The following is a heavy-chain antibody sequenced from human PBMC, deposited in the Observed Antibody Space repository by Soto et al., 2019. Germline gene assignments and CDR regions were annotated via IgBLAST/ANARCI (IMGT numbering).Heavy chain of an antibody. CDR3: ARGLYYIGTDILTGYGYYYYMDV. V-gene: IGHV4-34*01. CDR1: GGSFSGYY. Sequence: SETLSLTCAVYGGSFSGYYWSWIRQPPGKGLEWIGEINHSGSTNYNPSIKSRVTISVDTSKNQLSLKLSSVTAADTAVYYCARGLYYIGTDILTGYGYYYYMDVWGKGTTVTVSS. CDR2: INHSGST. J-gene: IGHJ6*03. D-gene: IGHD3-9*01.